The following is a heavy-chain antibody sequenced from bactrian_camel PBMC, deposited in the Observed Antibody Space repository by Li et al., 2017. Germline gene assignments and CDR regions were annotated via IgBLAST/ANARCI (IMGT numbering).Heavy chain of an antibody. CDR1: GYTHSRYC. V-gene: IGHV3S6*01. J-gene: IGHJ4*01. Sequence: HVQLVESGGGSVQAGGSLRLSCAASGYTHSRYCMGWFRQAPGKEREGVARIDNEGRLKMSDDVTGRFSISRDTAKNALYLQMNSLKPEDSAMYYCTMSSPGYCYTFGINGYKYWGQGTQVTVS. CDR2: IDNEGRL. CDR3: TMSSPGYCYTFGINGYKY. D-gene: IGHD2*01.